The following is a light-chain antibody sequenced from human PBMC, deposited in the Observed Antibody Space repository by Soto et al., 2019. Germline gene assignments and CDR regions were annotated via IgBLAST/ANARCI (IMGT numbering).Light chain of an antibody. V-gene: IGKV3-15*01. CDR2: DAS. CDR1: RSISRS. J-gene: IGKJ2*01. CDR3: HQYNSWPPGT. Sequence: EIVLTQSPAILSVSPGERATLSCRASRSISRSLAWYQQKPGQAPRLLISDASTRATGIPARFSGSGSGTEFTLTISSLQSEDFALYYCHQYNSWPPGTFGQGTKVDI.